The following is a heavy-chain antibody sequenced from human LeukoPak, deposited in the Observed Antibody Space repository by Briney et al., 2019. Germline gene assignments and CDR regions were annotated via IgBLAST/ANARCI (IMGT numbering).Heavy chain of an antibody. CDR3: AREDWNYDY. CDR2: ISSSSSYI. V-gene: IGHV3-21*01. D-gene: IGHD1-7*01. CDR1: GFTFSSYG. J-gene: IGHJ4*02. Sequence: PGGSLRLSCAVSGFTFSSYGMSWVRQAPGKGLEWVSSISSSSSYIYYADSVKGRFTISRDNAKNSLYLQMNSLRAEDTAVYYCAREDWNYDYWGQGTLVTVSS.